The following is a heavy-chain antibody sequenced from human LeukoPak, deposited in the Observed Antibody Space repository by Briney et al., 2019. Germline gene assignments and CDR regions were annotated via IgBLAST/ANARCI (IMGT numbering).Heavy chain of an antibody. CDR1: GFTFSSYW. V-gene: IGHV3-7*01. Sequence: GGSLRLSCAASGFTFSSYWMSWVRQAPGKGLEWVANIKQDGSEKYYVDSVKGRFTISRDNAKNSLYLQMNSLRAEDTAVYYCARVDIVVVVAARTRAFDIWGQGTMVTVSS. CDR2: IKQDGSEK. D-gene: IGHD2-15*01. CDR3: ARVDIVVVVAARTRAFDI. J-gene: IGHJ3*02.